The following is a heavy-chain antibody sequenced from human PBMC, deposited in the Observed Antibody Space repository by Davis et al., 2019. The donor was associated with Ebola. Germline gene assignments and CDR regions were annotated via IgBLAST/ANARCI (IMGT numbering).Heavy chain of an antibody. CDR3: ARVGYDFWSGYYTGNWFDP. J-gene: IGHJ5*02. Sequence: SETLSLTCTVSGGSISSYYWSWIRQPPGKGLEWIGYFYYSGCTNYNPSLKSRVTISVDTSKNQFSLKLSSVTAADTAVYYCARVGYDFWSGYYTGNWFDPWGQGTLVTVSS. V-gene: IGHV4-59*01. CDR1: GGSISSYY. CDR2: FYYSGCT. D-gene: IGHD3-3*01.